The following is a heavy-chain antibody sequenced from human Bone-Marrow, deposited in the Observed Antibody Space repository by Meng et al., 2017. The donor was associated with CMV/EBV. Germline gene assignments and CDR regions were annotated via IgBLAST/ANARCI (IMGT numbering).Heavy chain of an antibody. J-gene: IGHJ5*02. CDR2: INSDGSST. CDR1: GFTFSSYW. D-gene: IGHD6-13*01. V-gene: IGHV3-74*01. Sequence: GESLKISCAASGFTFSSYWMHWVRQAPGKGLVWVSRINSDGSSTSYADSVKGRFTISRDNAKNTLYLQMNSLRAEDTAVYYCARGANQGYSDWFDPWGQGTLVTVSS. CDR3: ARGANQGYSDWFDP.